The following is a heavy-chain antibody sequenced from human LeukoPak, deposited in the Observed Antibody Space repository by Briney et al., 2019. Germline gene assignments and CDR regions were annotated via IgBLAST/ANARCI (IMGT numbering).Heavy chain of an antibody. CDR3: TTDKDFWGGYQDF. CDR2: IKSKAHGGTA. D-gene: IGHD3-3*01. J-gene: IGHJ4*02. Sequence: GGSLRLSCVASGFTFTNAWMTWVRQAPGKGLEWVGRIKSKAHGGTADYVASVEGRFIISRNDSEDTMYLQMNSLKIEDTGVYYCTTDKDFWGGYQDFWGQGVLVSVSS. CDR1: GFTFTNAW. V-gene: IGHV3-15*01.